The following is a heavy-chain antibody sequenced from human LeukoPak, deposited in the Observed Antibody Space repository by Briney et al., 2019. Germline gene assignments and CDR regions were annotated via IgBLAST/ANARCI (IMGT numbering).Heavy chain of an antibody. CDR3: ARVPHLYYDFWSDVYPLRWFDP. V-gene: IGHV4-34*01. Sequence: SETLSLTCAVYGGSFSGYYWGWIRQPPGKGLEWIGEINHSGSTNYNPSLKSRVTISVDTSKNQFSLKLSSVTAADTAVYYCARVPHLYYDFWSDVYPLRWFDPWGQGTLVTVSS. CDR1: GGSFSGYY. CDR2: INHSGST. D-gene: IGHD3-3*01. J-gene: IGHJ5*02.